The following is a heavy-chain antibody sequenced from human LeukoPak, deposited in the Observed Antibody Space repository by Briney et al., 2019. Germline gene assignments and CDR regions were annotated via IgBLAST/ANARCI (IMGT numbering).Heavy chain of an antibody. CDR1: GGSISSYY. CDR3: ARDSSPHFDY. Sequence: SETLSLTCTVSGGSISSYYWSWIRQPPGKGPEWIGYLYYSGSTDYNPSLKSRVTISVDTSKNQFSLNLSSVTAADTAVYYCARDSSPHFDYWGQGTLVTVSS. V-gene: IGHV4-59*01. J-gene: IGHJ4*02. CDR2: LYYSGST.